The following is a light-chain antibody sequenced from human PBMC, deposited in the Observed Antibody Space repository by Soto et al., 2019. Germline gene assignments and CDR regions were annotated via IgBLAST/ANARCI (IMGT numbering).Light chain of an antibody. CDR1: QSVSSSY. CDR3: QQRSNWPTIT. J-gene: IGKJ5*01. CDR2: GAS. V-gene: IGKV3-11*01. Sequence: DIVMSQSPDSLVVSLGERTTLSCRASQSVSSSYLAWYQQKPGQAHRLLIYGASNRATGIPARFSGSGSGTDFTLTISSLEPEDFAVYYCQQRSNWPTITFGQGTRLEIK.